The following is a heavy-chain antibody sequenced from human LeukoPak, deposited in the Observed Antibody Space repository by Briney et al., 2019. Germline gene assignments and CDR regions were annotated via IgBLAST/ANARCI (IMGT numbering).Heavy chain of an antibody. V-gene: IGHV4-59*01. Sequence: PSETLSLTCTVSGGSISSYYWSWIRQPPGKGLEWIGYIYHSGSTNYNPSLKSRVTISVDTSKNQFSLKLSSVTAADTAVYYCAREAVAGPIFDYWGQGTLVTVSS. D-gene: IGHD6-19*01. J-gene: IGHJ4*02. CDR3: AREAVAGPIFDY. CDR2: IYHSGST. CDR1: GGSISSYY.